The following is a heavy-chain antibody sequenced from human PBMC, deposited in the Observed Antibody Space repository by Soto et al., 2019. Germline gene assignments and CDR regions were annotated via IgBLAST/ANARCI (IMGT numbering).Heavy chain of an antibody. Sequence: SETLSLTCTVSGASISSTYWSWTRQSPGKGLEWIGYIYYSGTTNYQPSLKNRVTISVDTSKNQLSLNLTSVTAADTAGYYCARTPFSLTPGTGLHYFDSLGQGTPVTVSS. CDR3: ARTPFSLTPGTGLHYFDS. CDR2: IYYSGTT. V-gene: IGHV4-59*01. D-gene: IGHD4-17*01. J-gene: IGHJ4*02. CDR1: GASISSTY.